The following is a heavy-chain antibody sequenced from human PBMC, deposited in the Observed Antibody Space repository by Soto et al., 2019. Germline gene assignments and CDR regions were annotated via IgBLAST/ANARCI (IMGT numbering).Heavy chain of an antibody. D-gene: IGHD3-3*01. J-gene: IGHJ6*03. CDR3: ARYSTTYDFWSGAYYYYMDV. V-gene: IGHV4-59*01. CDR1: GGSTSSYY. CDR2: IYYSGST. Sequence: SETLSLTCTVSGGSTSSYYWSWIRQPPGKGLEWIGYIYYSGSTNYNPSLKSRVTISVDTSKNQFSLKLSSVTAADTAVYYCARYSTTYDFWSGAYYYYMDVWGKGTTVTVSS.